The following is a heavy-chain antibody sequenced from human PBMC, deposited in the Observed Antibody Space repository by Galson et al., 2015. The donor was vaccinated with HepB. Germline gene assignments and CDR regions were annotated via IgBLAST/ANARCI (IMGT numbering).Heavy chain of an antibody. D-gene: IGHD2-2*01. CDR3: AQPGGNCSSTSCYFY. CDR2: IIPIFGTA. J-gene: IGHJ4*02. V-gene: IGHV1-69*13. Sequence: SVKVSCKASGGTFSSYAISWVRQAPGQGLEWMGGIIPIFGTANYARKFQGRVTITADESTSTAYMELSSLRSEDTAVYYCAQPGGNCSSTSCYFYWGQGTLVTVSS. CDR1: GGTFSSYA.